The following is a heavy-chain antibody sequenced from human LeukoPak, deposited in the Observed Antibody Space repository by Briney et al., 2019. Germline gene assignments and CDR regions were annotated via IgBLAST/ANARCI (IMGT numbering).Heavy chain of an antibody. D-gene: IGHD1-26*01. CDR2: INPNSGGT. CDR1: GYTFTGYY. J-gene: IGHJ3*02. CDR3: ARGRGLVGATIGDAFDI. Sequence: ASVKVSCKASGYTFTGYYMHWVRQAPGQGLEWMGWINPNSGGTNYAQKFQGRVTMTRDTSISTAYMELSRLRSDDTAVYYCARGRGLVGATIGDAFDIWGQGTMVTVSS. V-gene: IGHV1-2*02.